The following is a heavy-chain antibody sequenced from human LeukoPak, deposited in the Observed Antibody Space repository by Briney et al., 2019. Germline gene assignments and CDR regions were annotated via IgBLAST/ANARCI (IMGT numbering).Heavy chain of an antibody. D-gene: IGHD6-19*01. Sequence: PGGSLRLSCAVSGFSDRSNYMSWVRQAPGKGLEWVSVISASGGSTYYTDSVKGRVTISRDNSKNTLYLQMNSLRAEDTAVYYCARGADTGYSSDSWGQGTLVTVSS. CDR1: GFSDRSNY. J-gene: IGHJ5*02. CDR3: ARGADTGYSSDS. V-gene: IGHV3-23*01. CDR2: ISASGGST.